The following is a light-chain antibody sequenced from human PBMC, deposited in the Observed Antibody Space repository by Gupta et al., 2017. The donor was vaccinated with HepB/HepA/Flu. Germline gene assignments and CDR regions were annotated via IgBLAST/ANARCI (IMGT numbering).Light chain of an antibody. CDR2: LGF. CDR1: QSLLQSNGYSY. CDR3: MQCLQTPYT. V-gene: IGKV2-28*01. J-gene: IGKJ2*01. Sequence: DIVMTQSPLSLPVTPGEPASISCRSSQSLLQSNGYSYLDWYLQKPGQSPQLLIYLGFNRASGVPDRFSGSGSGTDFTLKISRVEAEDVGVYYCMQCLQTPYTFGQGTKLEIK.